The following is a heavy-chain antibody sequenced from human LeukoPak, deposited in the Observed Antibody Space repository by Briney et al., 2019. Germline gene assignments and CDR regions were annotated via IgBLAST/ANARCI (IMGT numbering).Heavy chain of an antibody. CDR1: GFTFSSYA. Sequence: GGSLRLSCAASGFTFSSYAMSWVRQAPGKGLVWVSRISGDESTTSYADSVKGRFTISRDNAKNTLFLQMNSLRVEDTAVYYCAGGSTLDRGLVYYWGQGTLVTVSS. V-gene: IGHV3-74*01. CDR3: AGGSTLDRGLVYY. CDR2: ISGDESTT. D-gene: IGHD3-10*01. J-gene: IGHJ4*02.